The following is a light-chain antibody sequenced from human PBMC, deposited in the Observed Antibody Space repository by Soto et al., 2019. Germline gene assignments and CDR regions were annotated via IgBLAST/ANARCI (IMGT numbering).Light chain of an antibody. CDR2: DAS. V-gene: IGKV3-11*01. CDR3: QQRSNWPPWT. Sequence: ELVLTQSPATLSLSPGEKAPLCCRASQSVSSYLAWYQQKPGQAPRLLIYDASNRATGIPARFSGSGSGTDFTLTISSLEPEDFAVYYCQQRSNWPPWTFGQGTKVDIK. CDR1: QSVSSY. J-gene: IGKJ1*01.